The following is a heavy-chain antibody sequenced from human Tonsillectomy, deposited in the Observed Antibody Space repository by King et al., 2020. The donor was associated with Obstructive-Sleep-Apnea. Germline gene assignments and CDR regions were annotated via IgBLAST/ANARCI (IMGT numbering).Heavy chain of an antibody. CDR2: INPNSGGT. D-gene: IGHD4-17*01. J-gene: IGHJ4*02. Sequence: VQLVQSGAEVKKPGASMKVSCKASGYTFSGYYIHWMRQAPGQGLEHMGWINPNSGGTNYAQKFQGRVTMTRDTSITTAYMELSRLRSDDTAVYYCARDYGDYVGVDYWGQGTLAT. CDR1: GYTFSGYY. V-gene: IGHV1-2*02. CDR3: ARDYGDYVGVDY.